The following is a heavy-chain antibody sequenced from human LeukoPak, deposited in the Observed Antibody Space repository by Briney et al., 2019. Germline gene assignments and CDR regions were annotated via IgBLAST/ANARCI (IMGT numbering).Heavy chain of an antibody. CDR1: GFIFSNYG. D-gene: IGHD3-16*01. V-gene: IGHV3-23*01. CDR2: ISGSGGST. CDR3: ATDRGDYGVQIGTQFDY. Sequence: PGKSLRLSCAASGFIFSNYGMHWVRQAPGKGLEWVSAISGSGGSTYYADSVKGRFTISRDNSKNTLYLQMNSLRSEDTAVYYCATDRGDYGVQIGTQFDYWGQGTLVTVSS. J-gene: IGHJ4*02.